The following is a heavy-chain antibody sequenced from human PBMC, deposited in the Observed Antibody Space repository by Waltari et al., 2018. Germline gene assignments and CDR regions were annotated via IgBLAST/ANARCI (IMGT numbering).Heavy chain of an antibody. CDR3: ARLDYYDSSGYPYYFDY. D-gene: IGHD3-22*01. Sequence: EVQLVQSGAEVKKPGESLKISCKGSGYSFTSYWIGWVRQMPGKGLEWMGIIYPGHSDTRYSPSLPGQVTISADKSISTAYLQWSSLKASDTAMYYCARLDYYDSSGYPYYFDYWGQGTLVTVSS. CDR2: IYPGHSDT. V-gene: IGHV5-51*01. CDR1: GYSFTSYW. J-gene: IGHJ4*02.